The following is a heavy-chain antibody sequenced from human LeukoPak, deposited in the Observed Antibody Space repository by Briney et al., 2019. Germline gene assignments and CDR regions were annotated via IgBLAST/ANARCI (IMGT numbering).Heavy chain of an antibody. D-gene: IGHD5-24*01. Sequence: PGGSLRLSCAASGFTFSSYAMSWVRQSPGKGLEWVSAISGSGDSTYYSDSVQGRFAISRDNSKNTLYLQMNSLRAEDTAVYYCAKDLPVEMAAITLKYWGQGTLVTVSS. CDR3: AKDLPVEMAAITLKY. CDR2: ISGSGDST. CDR1: GFTFSSYA. V-gene: IGHV3-23*01. J-gene: IGHJ4*02.